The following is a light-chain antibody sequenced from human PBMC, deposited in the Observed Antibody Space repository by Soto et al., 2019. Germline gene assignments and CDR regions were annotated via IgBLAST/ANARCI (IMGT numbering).Light chain of an antibody. Sequence: EIVITQSPSTLSVSPGERVTLSCRARQSVGSNLAWYQQKPGQAPRLLIYGASTRATGIPARFSGGGSGAEYTLTISSLQSEDFAVYYCQQRSNWPITFGQGTRLEIK. CDR2: GAS. V-gene: IGKV3-15*01. J-gene: IGKJ5*01. CDR3: QQRSNWPIT. CDR1: QSVGSN.